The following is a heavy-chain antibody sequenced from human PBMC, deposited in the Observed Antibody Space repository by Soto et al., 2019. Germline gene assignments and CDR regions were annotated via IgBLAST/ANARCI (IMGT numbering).Heavy chain of an antibody. J-gene: IGHJ5*02. CDR1: GFTFSRYW. V-gene: IGHV3-74*01. CDR2: VVPDGSRT. CDR3: ARDANAEPFDL. Sequence: SLRLSCAGSGFTFSRYWMHWVRQVPGKGLMWVSNVVPDGSRTTYADSVKGRFTISRDNAKNMLYLQMNSLRVEDTALYYCARDANAEPFDLWGQGTLVTVSS.